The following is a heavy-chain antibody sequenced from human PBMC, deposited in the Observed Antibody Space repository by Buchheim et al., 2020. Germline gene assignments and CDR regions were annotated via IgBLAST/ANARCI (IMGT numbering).Heavy chain of an antibody. V-gene: IGHV1-2*02. Sequence: QVQLVQSGAEVKKPGASVKVSCKASGYTYTGYFMHWVRQAPGQGLEWMGWINPNSGGTNYAQKFQGRVTMTRDTSISTAYLERSRLRSDDTAVYYCARAFSPRSVAAAGLKWFDPWGQGTL. J-gene: IGHJ5*02. D-gene: IGHD6-13*01. CDR1: GYTYTGYF. CDR2: INPNSGGT. CDR3: ARAFSPRSVAAAGLKWFDP.